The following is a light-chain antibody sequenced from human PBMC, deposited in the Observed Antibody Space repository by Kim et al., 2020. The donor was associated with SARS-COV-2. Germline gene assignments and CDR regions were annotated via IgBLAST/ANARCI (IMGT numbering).Light chain of an antibody. CDR3: QQYGSAPWT. CDR1: QNSGSSF. Sequence: SPGEVVTLSCRASQNSGSSFLASYQQKPGQAPRLLIYATSTRATGIPDRFSGSGSETDFTLTISRLEPEDFAVYYCQQYGSAPWTFGPGTKVDIK. CDR2: ATS. V-gene: IGKV3-20*01. J-gene: IGKJ1*01.